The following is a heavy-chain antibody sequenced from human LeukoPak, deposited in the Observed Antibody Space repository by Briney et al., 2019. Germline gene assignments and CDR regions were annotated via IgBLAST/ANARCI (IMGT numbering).Heavy chain of an antibody. V-gene: IGHV1-69*13. D-gene: IGHD3-10*01. CDR1: GGTFSRYA. J-gene: IGHJ3*02. CDR3: ARAGVWYYYGSGTQWGAFDI. CDR2: IIPMFGIA. Sequence: SVKVSCKASGGTFSRYAISWVRQAPGQGLEWMGGIIPMFGIANYAQKFQGRVTITADESTSTAYMELSSLRSEDTAVYYCARAGVWYYYGSGTQWGAFDIWGQGTMVTVSS.